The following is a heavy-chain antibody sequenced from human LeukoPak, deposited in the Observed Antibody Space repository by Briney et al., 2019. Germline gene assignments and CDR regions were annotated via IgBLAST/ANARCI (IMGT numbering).Heavy chain of an antibody. CDR3: ARLVHSGVGEDDY. CDR1: GYSFTGYY. Sequence: ASVKVSCKASGYSFTGYYIHWVRQAPGQGLEWLGWINPYSGDTNYAQNFQGRVTVTRDTSISTAYMELSGLRSDDTAVYYCARLVHSGVGEDDYWGQGTLVIVSS. D-gene: IGHD3-16*01. CDR2: INPYSGDT. V-gene: IGHV1-2*02. J-gene: IGHJ4*02.